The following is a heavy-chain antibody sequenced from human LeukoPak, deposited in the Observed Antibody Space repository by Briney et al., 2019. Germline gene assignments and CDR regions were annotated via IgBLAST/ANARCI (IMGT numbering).Heavy chain of an antibody. D-gene: IGHD3-3*01. J-gene: IGHJ3*02. Sequence: PGGSLRLSCAASGFTFRSYEMSWVRQAPGKGLEWVSIISDSGAKTDYADSVKGRFTISRDNSKNTLLLQLNRLRAEDTATYYCAKLPTIYGVADSFDMWGQGIAVIVSS. CDR3: AKLPTIYGVADSFDM. CDR2: ISDSGAKT. CDR1: GFTFRSYE. V-gene: IGHV3-23*01.